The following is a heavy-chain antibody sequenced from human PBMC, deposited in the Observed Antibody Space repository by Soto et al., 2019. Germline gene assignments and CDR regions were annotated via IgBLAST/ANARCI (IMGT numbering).Heavy chain of an antibody. CDR3: ARDPNGRGSSSWYAFDY. D-gene: IGHD6-13*01. J-gene: IGHJ4*02. CDR2: INDSGST. V-gene: IGHV4-34*01. CDR1: GGSFRGYF. Sequence: LSLTCAVSGGSFRGYFWSWIRQSPDKGLEWIGEINDSGSTYYNPSFKSRLTISVDTSKNQFSLKLSSVTAADTAVYYCARDPNGRGSSSWYAFDYWGQGTLVTVSS.